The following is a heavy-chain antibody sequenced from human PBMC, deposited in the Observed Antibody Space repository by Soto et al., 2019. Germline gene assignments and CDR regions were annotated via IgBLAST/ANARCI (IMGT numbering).Heavy chain of an antibody. D-gene: IGHD2-15*01. CDR3: ARDHCSGGSCYSGRDYYYYGMDV. V-gene: IGHV4-4*07. CDR2: TYTGGST. Sequence: SATLSLTCTVSGGSISSYYRSWIRQHAGKGLEWSGRTYTGGSTNYNPSLKSRGTMSVDKSKNQFSLKLSSVTAADTAVSYCARDHCSGGSCYSGRDYYYYGMDVWGQGTTVTVS. CDR1: GGSISSYY. J-gene: IGHJ6*02.